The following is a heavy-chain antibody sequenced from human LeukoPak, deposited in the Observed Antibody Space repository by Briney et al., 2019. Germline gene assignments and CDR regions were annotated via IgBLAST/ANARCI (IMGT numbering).Heavy chain of an antibody. CDR1: GGSISSYY. Sequence: SETLSLTCTVSGGSISSYYWSWIRQPPGKGLEWIGSIYYSGSTYYNPSLKSRVTISVDTSKNQFSLKLSSVTAADTAVYYCARESGSYLYYFDYWGQGTLVTVSS. J-gene: IGHJ4*02. D-gene: IGHD1-26*01. CDR2: IYYSGST. CDR3: ARESGSYLYYFDY. V-gene: IGHV4-59*12.